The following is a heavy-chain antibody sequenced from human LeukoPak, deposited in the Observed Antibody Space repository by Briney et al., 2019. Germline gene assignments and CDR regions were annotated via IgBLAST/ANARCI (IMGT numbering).Heavy chain of an antibody. CDR2: IYWNDDK. Sequence: SGPTLVNPTQTLTLTCTFSGFSLRTSGVGVGWIRQPPGKAPEWLALIYWNDDKRYSPSLKSRLTITKDTSKNQVVLTLTNMDPVDTATYSCTHILQRRYAGSFFDYWGQGTLVTVSS. V-gene: IGHV2-5*01. D-gene: IGHD1-26*01. CDR3: THILQRRYAGSFFDY. CDR1: GFSLRTSGVG. J-gene: IGHJ4*02.